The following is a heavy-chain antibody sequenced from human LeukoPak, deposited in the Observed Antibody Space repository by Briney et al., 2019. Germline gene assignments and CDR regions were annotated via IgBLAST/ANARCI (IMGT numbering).Heavy chain of an antibody. CDR3: AKEHHVVVTAIVYYYGMDV. V-gene: IGHV3-30*18. D-gene: IGHD2-21*02. CDR2: ISYDGSNK. J-gene: IGHJ6*02. Sequence: GGSLRLSCAASGFTFSSYWMHWVRQAPGKGLEWVAGISYDGSNKYYADSVKGRFTISRDNSKNTLYLQMNSLRAEDTAVYYCAKEHHVVVTAIVYYYGMDVWGQGTTVTVSS. CDR1: GFTFSSYW.